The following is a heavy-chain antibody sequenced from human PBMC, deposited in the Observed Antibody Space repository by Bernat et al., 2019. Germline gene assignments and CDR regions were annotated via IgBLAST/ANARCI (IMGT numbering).Heavy chain of an antibody. CDR1: GFTFSSYS. CDR3: ARSTNYDSSGFYGIDAFDI. D-gene: IGHD3-22*01. Sequence: EVQVVESGGGLAQPGGSLRLSCAASGFTFSSYSMNWVRQAPGKGLEWVSYISSSSSTMYYVDSVKGRITISRDNAKNSLYLQMNSLRDEDTALYYCARSTNYDSSGFYGIDAFDIWGQGTMVTVSS. V-gene: IGHV3-48*02. J-gene: IGHJ3*02. CDR2: ISSSSSTM.